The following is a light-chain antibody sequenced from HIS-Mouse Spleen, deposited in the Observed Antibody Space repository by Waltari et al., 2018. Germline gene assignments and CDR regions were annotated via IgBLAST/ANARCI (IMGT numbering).Light chain of an antibody. CDR1: SSYVGSYNL. V-gene: IGLV2-23*01. J-gene: IGLJ2*01. CDR3: CSYAGSSTVV. CDR2: EGS. Sequence: QSALTQPAPVSGSPGQSITISCTGTSSYVGSYNLVSWYQQHPGKAPKLMIYEGSKRPSGVSNRFSGSKSGNTASLTISGLQAEDEADYYCCSYAGSSTVVFGGGTKLTVL.